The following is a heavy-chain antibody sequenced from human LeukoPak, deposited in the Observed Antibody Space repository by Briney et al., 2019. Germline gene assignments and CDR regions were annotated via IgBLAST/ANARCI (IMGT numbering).Heavy chain of an antibody. CDR1: GFTFSNAW. V-gene: IGHV3-15*01. D-gene: IGHD1-20*01. CDR3: TTDPNWNDGGY. Sequence: KPGGSLRLSCAASGFTFSNAWMSWVRQAPGKGLEWVGRIKSKTGGGTTDYAAPVKGRFTISRDDSKNTLYLQMNSLKTEDTAVYYCTTDPNWNDGGYWGQGTLVTVSS. J-gene: IGHJ4*02. CDR2: IKSKTGGGTT.